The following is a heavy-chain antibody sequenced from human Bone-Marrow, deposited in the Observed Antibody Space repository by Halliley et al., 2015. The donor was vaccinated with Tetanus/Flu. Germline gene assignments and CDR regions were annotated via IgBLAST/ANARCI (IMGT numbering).Heavy chain of an antibody. J-gene: IGHJ2*01. CDR3: ARDRGRMYTPSSKFYYGLDA. Sequence: TGSTNHTPSLKSRVTMSADTAKNQFSLKLSSGTAADTAVYYCARDRGRMYTPSSKFYYGLDAWGRGTLVTVSS. V-gene: IGHV4-59*01. D-gene: IGHD3-10*01. CDR2: TGST.